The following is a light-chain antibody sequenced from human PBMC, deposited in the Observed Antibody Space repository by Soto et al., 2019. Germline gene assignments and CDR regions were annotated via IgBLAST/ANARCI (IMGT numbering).Light chain of an antibody. Sequence: LTQPASVSGSPGQSITISCTGTSSDVGGFNYVSWYQQHPGKAPKVMIYEVSNRPSGVSNRFSGSKSGNTASLTISGLQAEDEADYYCTSYTSTALRVFGGGTKVTVL. CDR3: TSYTSTALRV. J-gene: IGLJ3*02. CDR2: EVS. V-gene: IGLV2-14*01. CDR1: SSDVGGFNY.